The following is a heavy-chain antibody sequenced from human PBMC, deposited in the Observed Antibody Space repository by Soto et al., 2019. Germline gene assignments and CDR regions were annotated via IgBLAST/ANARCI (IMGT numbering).Heavy chain of an antibody. CDR3: ARKEVNKDWFDP. Sequence: QITLKESGPTLVKPTQTLTLTCTFSGFSLRRSGVGVGWIRQPPGKALEWLALTYWDHDKRYSPSLRTRVTISKDTSKNQVVLTMPNMDPADTATYYCARKEVNKDWFDPWGQGTLVTVSS. CDR2: TYWDHDK. CDR1: GFSLRRSGVG. J-gene: IGHJ5*02. V-gene: IGHV2-5*02.